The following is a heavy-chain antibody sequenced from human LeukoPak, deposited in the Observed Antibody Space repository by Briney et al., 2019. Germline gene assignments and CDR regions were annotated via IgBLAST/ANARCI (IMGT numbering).Heavy chain of an antibody. J-gene: IGHJ6*02. V-gene: IGHV4-61*02. CDR1: GGSISSGSYY. CDR2: IYTSGST. D-gene: IGHD3-3*02. CDR3: ARDGFLSNYYYYYGMDV. Sequence: SETLSLTRTVSGGSISSGSYYWSWIRQPAGKGLEWIGRIYTSGSTNYNPSLKSRVTISVDTSKNQFSLKLSSVTAADTAVYYCARDGFLSNYYYYYGMDVWGQGTTVTVSS.